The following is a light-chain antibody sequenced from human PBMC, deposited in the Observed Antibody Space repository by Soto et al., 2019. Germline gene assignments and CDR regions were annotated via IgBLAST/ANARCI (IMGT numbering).Light chain of an antibody. CDR3: HQRTNWPRT. CDR2: DAS. CDR1: QSVADY. J-gene: IGKJ1*01. V-gene: IGKV3-11*01. Sequence: EIVLTQSPATLSLSPGERATLSCKASQSVADYLAWYQQKPGQAPRLLIYDASNRATGIPARFSGSGSGTDFTLTISSLDPEDFAVYYCHQRTNWPRTFGQGTRVEIK.